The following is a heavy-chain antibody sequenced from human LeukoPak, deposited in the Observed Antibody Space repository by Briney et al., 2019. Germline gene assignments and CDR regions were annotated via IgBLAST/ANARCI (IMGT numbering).Heavy chain of an antibody. V-gene: IGHV4-34*12. CDR1: GGSFSGYY. J-gene: IGHJ3*02. D-gene: IGHD3-10*01. Sequence: PSETLSLTCAVYGGSFSGYYWGWLRQPPGKGLEWIGNIFYSGSTYYSPSLKSRVTISLDTSRNQFSLKLNSVTAADTAVYYCAKSNGYGLVDIWGQGTMVTVSS. CDR2: IFYSGST. CDR3: AKSNGYGLVDI.